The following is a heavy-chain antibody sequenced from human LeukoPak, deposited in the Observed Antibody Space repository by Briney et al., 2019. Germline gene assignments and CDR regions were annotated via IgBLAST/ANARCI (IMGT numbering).Heavy chain of an antibody. CDR1: VFIFSGYA. V-gene: IGHV3-23*01. D-gene: IGHD3-10*01. CDR3: AKGYYASGSTLSAFDS. J-gene: IGHJ4*02. Sequence: PGGSLRLSCAASVFIFSGYAMNWVRQAPGKGLEWVSVIRSSGDSAYYADFVKGRFTISRDNSKNTLYLQMNSLRAEDTAVYYCAKGYYASGSTLSAFDSWGQGTLVTVSS. CDR2: IRSSGDSA.